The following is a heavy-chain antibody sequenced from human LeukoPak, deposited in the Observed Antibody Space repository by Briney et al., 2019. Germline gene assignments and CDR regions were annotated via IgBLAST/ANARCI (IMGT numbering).Heavy chain of an antibody. J-gene: IGHJ4*02. Sequence: GSVKVSCKASGYTFTSYGIGWVRQAPGQGLEWMEWISAYNGNTNYAQKLQGRVTMTTDTSTSTAYMELRSLRSDDTAVYYCARVRTMIVVVIHDYWGQGTLVTVSS. CDR2: ISAYNGNT. CDR3: ARVRTMIVVVIHDY. D-gene: IGHD3-22*01. V-gene: IGHV1-18*01. CDR1: GYTFTSYG.